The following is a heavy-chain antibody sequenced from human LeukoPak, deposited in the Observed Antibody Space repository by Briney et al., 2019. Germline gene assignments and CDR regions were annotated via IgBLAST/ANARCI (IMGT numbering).Heavy chain of an antibody. CDR1: GGTFSSYA. Sequence: ASVKVSCKASGGTFSSYAISWVRQAPGQRLEWMGWINAGNGNTKYSQKFQGRVTITRDTSASTAYMELSSLRSEDTAVYYCARERYRNYFGFDPWGQGTLVTVSS. J-gene: IGHJ5*02. CDR2: INAGNGNT. V-gene: IGHV1-3*01. CDR3: ARERYRNYFGFDP. D-gene: IGHD1-14*01.